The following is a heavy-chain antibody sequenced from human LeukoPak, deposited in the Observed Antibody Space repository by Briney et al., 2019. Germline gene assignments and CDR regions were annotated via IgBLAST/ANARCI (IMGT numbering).Heavy chain of an antibody. J-gene: IGHJ4*02. D-gene: IGHD6-13*01. CDR3: ARGSGSSTWFRDYFDY. Sequence: GGSLRLSCAASGFTFSSSAMSWVRQAPGEGLEWVSAISNNGGYTYYADSVQGRFTISRDNSKSTLCLQMNSLRAEDTAVYYCARGSGSSTWFRDYFDYWGQGTLVTVSS. CDR2: ISNNGGYT. V-gene: IGHV3-23*01. CDR1: GFTFSSSA.